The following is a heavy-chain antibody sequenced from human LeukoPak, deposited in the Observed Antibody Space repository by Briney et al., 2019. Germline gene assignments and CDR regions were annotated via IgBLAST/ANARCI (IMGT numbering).Heavy chain of an antibody. CDR1: GGSFSGYY. CDR3: ARGIDSRGYSYGPDS. J-gene: IGHJ5*01. D-gene: IGHD5-18*01. V-gene: IGHV4-34*01. CDR2: INHSGST. Sequence: SETLSLTCAVYGGSFSGYYWSWIRQPPGKGLEWIGEINHSGSTNYNPSLKSRVTISVDTSKNQFSLKLSSVTAADTAVYYCARGIDSRGYSYGPDSWGQGTLVTVSS.